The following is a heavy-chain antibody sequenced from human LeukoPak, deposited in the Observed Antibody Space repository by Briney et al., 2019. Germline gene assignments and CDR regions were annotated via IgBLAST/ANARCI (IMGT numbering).Heavy chain of an antibody. J-gene: IGHJ4*02. Sequence: ASVKVSCKASGYTFTSYGIRWVRQAPGQGLAWMGWISAYNGNTNYAQKLQGRVTMTTDTSTSTAYMELRSLRSDDTAVYYCARGCSSTSCYKHFDYWGQGILVTVSS. CDR2: ISAYNGNT. V-gene: IGHV1-18*01. D-gene: IGHD2-2*02. CDR1: GYTFTSYG. CDR3: ARGCSSTSCYKHFDY.